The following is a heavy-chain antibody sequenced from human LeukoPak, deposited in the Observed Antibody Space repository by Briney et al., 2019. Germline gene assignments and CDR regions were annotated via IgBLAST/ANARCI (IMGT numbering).Heavy chain of an antibody. CDR3: ASPDYDDRSGYRSGAFDI. Sequence: SETLSLTCTVSGGSISSYYWSWIRQPPGKGLEWIGSIYYSGNTYYNPSLKSRVTISFDTSRNQFSLNLSSVTAADTAVYYCASPDYDDRSGYRSGAFDIWGQGTMVTVSS. CDR1: GGSISSYY. D-gene: IGHD3-22*01. J-gene: IGHJ3*02. CDR2: IYYSGNT. V-gene: IGHV4-39*07.